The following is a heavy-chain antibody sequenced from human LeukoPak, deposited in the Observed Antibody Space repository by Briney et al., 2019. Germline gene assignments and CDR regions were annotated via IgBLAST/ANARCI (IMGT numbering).Heavy chain of an antibody. CDR1: GFTFSNYW. CDR3: ARRDCSGGSCYLQP. V-gene: IGHV3-7*01. CDR2: IKQDGSEN. Sequence: PGGSLRLSCAASGFTFSNYWMSWVRQAPGKGLEWVANIKQDGSENFYVDSVKGRFTISRDNAKKSLYLQMNSLRVEDTAMYYCARRDCSGGSCYLQPWGQGTLVTVSS. J-gene: IGHJ1*01. D-gene: IGHD2-15*01.